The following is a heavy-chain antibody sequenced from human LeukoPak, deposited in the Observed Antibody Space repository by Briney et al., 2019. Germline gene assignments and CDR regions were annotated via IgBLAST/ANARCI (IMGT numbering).Heavy chain of an antibody. CDR1: GFTFSSYW. Sequence: GGSLRLSCAASGFTFSSYWMTWVRQAPGKGLEWVANIKGDGSEKYYVDSVKGRFTISRDNAKNSLFLQMNSLRAEDTAVYYCARDPGGDFWSGYYPGDYWGQGTLVTVSS. V-gene: IGHV3-7*01. J-gene: IGHJ4*02. D-gene: IGHD3-3*01. CDR3: ARDPGGDFWSGYYPGDY. CDR2: IKGDGSEK.